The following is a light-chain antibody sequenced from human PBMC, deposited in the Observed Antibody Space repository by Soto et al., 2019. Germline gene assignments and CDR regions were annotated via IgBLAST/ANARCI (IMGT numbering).Light chain of an antibody. CDR1: GSNIGSNY. V-gene: IGLV1-47*01. Sequence: SLLTQPTSASGTPGQRVTISCSGKGSNIGSNYVYWYQQLPGTAPKLLIYRNNQRPSGVPDRFSGSKSGTSASLAISGLRSEDEADYYCAAWDDSLSGYVFGTGTKVTVL. CDR3: AAWDDSLSGYV. CDR2: RNN. J-gene: IGLJ1*01.